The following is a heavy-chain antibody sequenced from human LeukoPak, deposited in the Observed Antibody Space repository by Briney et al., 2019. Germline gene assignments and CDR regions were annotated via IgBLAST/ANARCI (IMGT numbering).Heavy chain of an antibody. V-gene: IGHV4-34*01. J-gene: IGHJ6*03. CDR2: INHGGVT. D-gene: IGHD1-14*01. CDR1: GGSFSGHY. CDR3: ARGRNWQTFYPYYRDV. Sequence: NPSETLSLTCGVSGGSFSGHYWTWLRQTPGKGLEWMGKINHGGVTNYNPSLKSRVSISIDTSTNEISLNMSSVTAADTGIYYCARGRNWQTFYPYYRDVWAKGATVTVS.